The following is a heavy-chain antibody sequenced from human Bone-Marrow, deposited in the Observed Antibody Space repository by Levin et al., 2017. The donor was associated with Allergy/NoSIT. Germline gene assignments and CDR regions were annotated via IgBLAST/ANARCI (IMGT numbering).Heavy chain of an antibody. CDR2: INHSGST. D-gene: IGHD2-21*02. J-gene: IGHJ4*02. Sequence: SETLSLTCAVYGGSFSGYYWSWIRQPPWKGLEWIGEINHSGSTNYNPSLKSRVTISVDTSKNQFSLKLSSVTAADTAVYYCARSPGVTSSHYFDYWGQGTLVTVSS. CDR1: GGSFSGYY. V-gene: IGHV4-34*01. CDR3: ARSPGVTSSHYFDY.